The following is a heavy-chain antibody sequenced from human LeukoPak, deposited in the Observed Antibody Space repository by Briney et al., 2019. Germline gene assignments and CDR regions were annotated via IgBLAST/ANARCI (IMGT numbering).Heavy chain of an antibody. CDR1: GFTFSNYA. CDR3: AKEVVLGFGTSAIDS. V-gene: IGHV3-23*01. D-gene: IGHD2-15*01. J-gene: IGHJ4*02. CDR2: ITGSGGST. Sequence: GGSLRLSCAASGFTFSNYAMSWVRQAPGKGLEWVSHITGSGGSTYYADSVKGRFTISRDTSKSTLYLQMNSLRAEDTAVYYCAKEVVLGFGTSAIDSWGKGTLVTVSS.